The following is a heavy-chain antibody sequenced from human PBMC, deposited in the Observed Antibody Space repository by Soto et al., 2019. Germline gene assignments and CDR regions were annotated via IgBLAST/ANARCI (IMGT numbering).Heavy chain of an antibody. CDR3: ARGKRYDCWSGYYAPYYYGMDV. CDR1: GYTFTGYY. CDR2: INPNSGGT. D-gene: IGHD3-3*01. V-gene: IGHV1-2*04. Sequence: ASVKVSCKASGYTFTGYYMHWVRQAPGQGLEWMGWINPNSGGTNYAQKFQGWVTMTRDTSISTAYMELSRLRSDDTAVYYCARGKRYDCWSGYYAPYYYGMDVWGQGTTVTAP. J-gene: IGHJ6*02.